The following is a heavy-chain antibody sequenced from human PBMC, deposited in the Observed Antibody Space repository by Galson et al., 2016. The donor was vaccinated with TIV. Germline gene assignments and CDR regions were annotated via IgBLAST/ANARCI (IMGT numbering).Heavy chain of an antibody. Sequence: SVKVSCKASGYSFTGYFMHWVRQAPGQGLEWMGWINPKTGATTYAQEFQGRITVTRDTSASTVYMDLNRLQSDDTAVYYCARSDSYYKYALDVWGHGTMVTVSS. CDR2: INPKTGAT. J-gene: IGHJ3*01. CDR1: GYSFTGYF. D-gene: IGHD3-10*01. CDR3: ARSDSYYKYALDV. V-gene: IGHV1-2*02.